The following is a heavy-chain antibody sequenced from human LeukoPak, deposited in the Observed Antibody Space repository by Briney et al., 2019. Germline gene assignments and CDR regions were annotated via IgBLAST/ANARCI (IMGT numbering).Heavy chain of an antibody. J-gene: IGHJ4*02. CDR3: ARGYYPTYFDY. V-gene: IGHV4-31*03. CDR1: GGSISSGGYY. D-gene: IGHD3-22*01. Sequence: MASETLSLTCTVSGGSISSGGYYWSWIRQHPGKGLEWIGYIYYSGSTYYNPSLKSRVTISVDTSKNQFSLKLSSVTAADTAVYYCARGYYPTYFDYWGQGTLVTVSS. CDR2: IYYSGST.